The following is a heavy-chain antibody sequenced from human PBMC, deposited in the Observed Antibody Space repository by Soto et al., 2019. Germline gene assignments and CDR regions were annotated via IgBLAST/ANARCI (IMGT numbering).Heavy chain of an antibody. Sequence: QVQLQQWGAGLLKPSETLSLTCAGYGGSFSGYYWSWIRQPPGKGLECIGAINHSGSTNYNPSLKRRDSISVDTSKNQFAQKLSSVTAADTAVYNGARDTSGGSFYDNRGQGTLVTVSS. CDR3: ARDTSGGSFYDN. D-gene: IGHD2-15*01. J-gene: IGHJ4*02. CDR2: INHSGST. V-gene: IGHV4-34*01. CDR1: GGSFSGYY.